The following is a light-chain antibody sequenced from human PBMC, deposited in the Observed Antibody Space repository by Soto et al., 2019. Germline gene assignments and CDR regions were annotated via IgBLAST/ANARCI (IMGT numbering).Light chain of an antibody. CDR1: SSGVGGYNY. CDR3: SSYTSSSTLYV. Sequence: QSVLTQPPSASGSPGQSVTISCTGTSSGVGGYNYVSWYQQHPGKAPKLMIYEVSNRPSGVSNRFSGSKSGNTASLTISGLQAEDEADYYCSSYTSSSTLYVFGTGTKLTVL. CDR2: EVS. V-gene: IGLV2-14*01. J-gene: IGLJ1*01.